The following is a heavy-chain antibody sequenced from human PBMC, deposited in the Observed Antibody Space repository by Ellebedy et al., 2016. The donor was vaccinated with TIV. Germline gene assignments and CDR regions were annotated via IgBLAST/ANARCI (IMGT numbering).Heavy chain of an antibody. CDR2: IYPGDSDT. CDR3: ARRRYCSGGSCYYFDY. Sequence: GESLKISXKGSGYSFTSYWIGWVRQMPGKGLEWMGIIYPGDSDTRYSPSFQGQVTISADKSISTAYLQWSSLKASDTAMYYCARRRYCSGGSCYYFDYWGQGTLVTVSS. V-gene: IGHV5-51*01. J-gene: IGHJ4*02. D-gene: IGHD2-15*01. CDR1: GYSFTSYW.